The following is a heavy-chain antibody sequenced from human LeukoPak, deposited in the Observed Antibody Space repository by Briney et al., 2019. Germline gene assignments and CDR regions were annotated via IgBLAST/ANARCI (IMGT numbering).Heavy chain of an antibody. Sequence: GESLKISCKGSGYSFTIYWIGWVRQMPGKGLEWMGIIYPGDSDTRYGPSFQGQVTISADKSISTAYLQWSSLKASDTAMYYCASPTPTYYDFWSGYPTTDAFDIWGQGTMVTVSS. J-gene: IGHJ3*02. CDR2: IYPGDSDT. CDR3: ASPTPTYYDFWSGYPTTDAFDI. CDR1: GYSFTIYW. V-gene: IGHV5-51*01. D-gene: IGHD3-3*01.